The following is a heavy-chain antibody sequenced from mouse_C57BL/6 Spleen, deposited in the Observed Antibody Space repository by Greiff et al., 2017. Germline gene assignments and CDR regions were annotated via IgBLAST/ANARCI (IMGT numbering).Heavy chain of an antibody. CDR3: ARGIYDGYYLFEV. Sequence: QVQLQQSGAELVMPGASVKLSCKASGYTFTSYWMHWVKQRPGQGLEWIGEIDPSDSYTNYNPKFKGKSTLTVDKSSSTAYMQLSSLTSEDSAVYYCARGIYDGYYLFEVWGTGTTGTVSS. V-gene: IGHV1-69*01. CDR1: GYTFTSYW. CDR2: IDPSDSYT. J-gene: IGHJ1*03. D-gene: IGHD2-3*01.